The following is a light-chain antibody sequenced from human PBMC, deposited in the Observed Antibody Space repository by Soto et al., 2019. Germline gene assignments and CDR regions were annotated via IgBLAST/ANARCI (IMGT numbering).Light chain of an antibody. J-gene: IGKJ5*01. CDR2: RAS. CDR1: QSVSSD. CDR3: PQYITGNPKR. Sequence: PSILLPSPVDLAPLSCRASQSVSSDLAWYQQKPGQAPRLLIYRASTRATGVQARFSGSGSGTEFTLTISSLQSEDFAVYYCPQYITGNPKRFGQGSRLEI. V-gene: IGKV3-15*01.